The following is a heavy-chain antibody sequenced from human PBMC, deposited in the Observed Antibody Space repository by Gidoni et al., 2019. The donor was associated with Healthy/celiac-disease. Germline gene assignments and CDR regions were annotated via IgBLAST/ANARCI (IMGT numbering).Heavy chain of an antibody. CDR2: MNPNSGNT. CDR1: GDTVTSYD. J-gene: IGHJ4*02. V-gene: IGHV1-8*01. Sequence: QVQRVQSGAEVKKPGASVKGSCKASGDTVTSYDINWVRQATGQGLEWIGGMNPNSGNTVYAHTFQCSVTMTRNTSLSTAYMALSSLRSEYTAVYYCARVLGPYYYGPGRRGFGYWGQGTLVTVSS. D-gene: IGHD3-10*01. CDR3: ARVLGPYYYGPGRRGFGY.